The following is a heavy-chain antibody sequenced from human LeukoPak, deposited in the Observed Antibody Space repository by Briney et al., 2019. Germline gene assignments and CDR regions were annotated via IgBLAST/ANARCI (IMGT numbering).Heavy chain of an antibody. Sequence: GGSLRLSCAASGFTFTIFGLNWVRQAPGKVPEWVSYIDARSGITYYADSVQGRFTISRDNAQESVFLQMNSLRADGTAVYYCARTYDFGRGPPGDAFDNWGPGTLVTVSS. CDR2: IDARSGIT. CDR1: GFTFTIFG. V-gene: IGHV3-48*01. J-gene: IGHJ3*02. D-gene: IGHD3-3*01. CDR3: ARTYDFGRGPPGDAFDN.